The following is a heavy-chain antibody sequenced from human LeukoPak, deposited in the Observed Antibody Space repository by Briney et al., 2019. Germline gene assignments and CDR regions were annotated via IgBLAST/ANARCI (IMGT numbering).Heavy chain of an antibody. V-gene: IGHV3-66*01. J-gene: IGHJ4*02. CDR3: AMSPVNYDFWSGYNHY. Sequence: GGSLRLSCAASGFTVSSNYMSWVRQAPGKGLEWVSVIYSGGSTYYADSVKGRFTISRDNSRNTLYLQMNSLRAEDTAVYYCAMSPVNYDFWSGYNHYWGQGTLVTVSS. CDR1: GFTVSSNY. D-gene: IGHD3-3*01. CDR2: IYSGGST.